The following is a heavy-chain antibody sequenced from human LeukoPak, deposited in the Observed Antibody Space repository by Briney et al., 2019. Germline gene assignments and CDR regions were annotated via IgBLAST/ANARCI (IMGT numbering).Heavy chain of an antibody. CDR2: IRYDGSNK. V-gene: IGHV3-30*02. J-gene: IGHJ4*02. Sequence: GGSLRLSCAASGFTFSSYGMHWVRQAPGKGLEWVAFIRYDGSNKYYADSVKGRFTISRDNSKNTLYLQMNSLRAEDTAVYYCAKDLSKGLLYRRGMYYFDYWGQGALVTVSS. CDR1: GFTFSSYG. CDR3: AKDLSKGLLYRRGMYYFDY. D-gene: IGHD3-3*01.